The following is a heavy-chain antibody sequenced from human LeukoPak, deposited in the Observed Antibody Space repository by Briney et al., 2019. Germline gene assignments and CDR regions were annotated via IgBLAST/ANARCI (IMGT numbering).Heavy chain of an antibody. D-gene: IGHD5-12*01. V-gene: IGHV1-8*01. CDR2: MNPNSDNT. CDR3: ARVNSGYDLDAFDI. J-gene: IGHJ3*02. Sequence: GASVKVSCKASGYTFTSYDIYWVRQATGQGPEWMGWMNPNSDNTGYAQKFQGRVTMTRDTSTSTVYMELSSLRSEDTAVYYCARVNSGYDLDAFDIWGQGTMVTVSS. CDR1: GYTFTSYD.